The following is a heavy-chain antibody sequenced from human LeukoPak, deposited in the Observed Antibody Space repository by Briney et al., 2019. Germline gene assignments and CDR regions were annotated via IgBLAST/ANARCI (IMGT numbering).Heavy chain of an antibody. J-gene: IGHJ5*02. D-gene: IGHD3-10*01. CDR1: GYTFTSYD. CDR2: MNPNSGNT. Sequence: GASVKVSCKASGYTFTSYDINWVRQATGQGLEWMGWMNPNSGNTGYAQKFQGRVTMTRNTSISTAYMELSSLRSEDTAVYYCALWFGDALGFDPWGQGTLVTVSS. V-gene: IGHV1-8*01. CDR3: ALWFGDALGFDP.